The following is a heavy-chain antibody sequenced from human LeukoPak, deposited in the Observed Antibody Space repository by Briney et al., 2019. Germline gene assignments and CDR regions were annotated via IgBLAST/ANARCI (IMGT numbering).Heavy chain of an antibody. Sequence: ASVKVSCKASAYTFTDYYMHWFRQAPGQGLEWMGWIHDNSGGTKYAQKFQDRVTLTRDTSISTAYLELSRLTSDDTAVYYCVRDKAAATGLSLDYWGQGTLVTVSS. J-gene: IGHJ4*02. D-gene: IGHD6-13*01. CDR3: VRDKAAATGLSLDY. V-gene: IGHV1-2*02. CDR1: AYTFTDYY. CDR2: IHDNSGGT.